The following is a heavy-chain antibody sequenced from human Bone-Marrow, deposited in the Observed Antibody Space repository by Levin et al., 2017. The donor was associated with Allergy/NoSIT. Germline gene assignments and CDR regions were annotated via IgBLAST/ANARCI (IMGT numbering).Heavy chain of an antibody. Sequence: GGSLRLSCVASGFTFDGYGMHWVRQAPGKGLEWVSGISWNSGSIAYADSVKGRFTISRDTPKNSLYLQMDSLRGEDTALYYCAKGDGDYVPSYFDLWGRGTLVTVSS. V-gene: IGHV3-9*01. CDR2: ISWNSGSI. J-gene: IGHJ2*01. CDR3: AKGDGDYVPSYFDL. D-gene: IGHD4-17*01. CDR1: GFTFDGYG.